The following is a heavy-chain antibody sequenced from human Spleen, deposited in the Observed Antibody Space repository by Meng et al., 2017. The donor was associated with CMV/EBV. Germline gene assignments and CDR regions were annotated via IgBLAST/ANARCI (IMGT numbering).Heavy chain of an antibody. CDR2: INPNSGGT. D-gene: IGHD6-6*01. CDR1: GYTFTGNH. J-gene: IGHJ5*02. V-gene: IGHV1-2*02. Sequence: SGYTFTGNHMYWVRQAPGQGLEWMGWINPNSGGTNYAQKFQGRVTMTRDTSISTAYMELSRLRSDDTAVYYCARVRDEGSSIGWFDPWGQGTLVTVSS. CDR3: ARVRDEGSSIGWFDP.